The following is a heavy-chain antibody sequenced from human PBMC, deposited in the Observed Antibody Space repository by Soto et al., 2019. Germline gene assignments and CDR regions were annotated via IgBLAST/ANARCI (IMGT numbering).Heavy chain of an antibody. CDR3: ARQRWPAAMNYYYYGMDV. CDR2: IIPIFGTA. J-gene: IGHJ6*02. Sequence: GASVKVSCKASGGTFSSYAISWVRQAPGQGLEWMGGIIPIFGTANYAQKFQGRVTITADESTSTAYMELSSLRSEDTAVYYCARQRWPAAMNYYYYGMDVWGQGTTVTVSS. V-gene: IGHV1-69*13. D-gene: IGHD2-2*01. CDR1: GGTFSSYA.